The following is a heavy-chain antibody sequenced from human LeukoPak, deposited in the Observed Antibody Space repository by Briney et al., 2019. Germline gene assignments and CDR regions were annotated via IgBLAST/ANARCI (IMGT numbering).Heavy chain of an antibody. D-gene: IGHD5-12*01. V-gene: IGHV3-23*01. CDR1: GFTFSNYG. Sequence: PGGSLRLSCAASGFTFSNYGINWVRQAPGKGLEWVSRISGTGGTTFYADSVKGRFTISRDNSKDTLYLQMNSLRAEDTAVYYCARNENSGWGYFDYWGQGTLVTVSS. CDR3: ARNENSGWGYFDY. CDR2: ISGTGGTT. J-gene: IGHJ4*02.